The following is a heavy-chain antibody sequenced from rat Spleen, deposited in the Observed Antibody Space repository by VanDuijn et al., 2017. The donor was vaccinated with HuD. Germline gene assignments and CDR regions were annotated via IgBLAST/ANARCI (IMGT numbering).Heavy chain of an antibody. CDR2: ISNEGRST. Sequence: EVQLVESDGGLVQPGRSLKLSCAASGFTFSDYYMAWVRQAPTKGLEWITSISNEGRSTYYGDSVKGRFTISRDNAKSILYLQMNSLRSEDTATYYCARRHYGYTDYFDYWGQGVMVTVSS. D-gene: IGHD1-9*01. V-gene: IGHV5-22*01. CDR3: ARRHYGYTDYFDY. CDR1: GFTFSDYY. J-gene: IGHJ2*01.